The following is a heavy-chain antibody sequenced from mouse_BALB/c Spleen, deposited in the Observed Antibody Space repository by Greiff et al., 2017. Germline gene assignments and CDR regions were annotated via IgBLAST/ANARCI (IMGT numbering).Heavy chain of an antibody. CDR2: IDPANGNT. V-gene: IGHV14-3*02. Sequence: VQLQQSGAELVKPGASVKLSCTASGFNIKDTYMHWVKQRPELGLEWIGRIDPANGNTKYDPKFQGKATITADTSSNTAYLQLSSLTSEDTAVYYCASSSPWYFDVWGAGTTVTVSS. CDR3: ASSSPWYFDV. CDR1: GFNIKDTY. J-gene: IGHJ1*01. D-gene: IGHD1-1*01.